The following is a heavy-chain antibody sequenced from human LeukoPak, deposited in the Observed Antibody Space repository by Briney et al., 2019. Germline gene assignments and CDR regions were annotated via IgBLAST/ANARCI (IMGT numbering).Heavy chain of an antibody. V-gene: IGHV1-2*02. CDR3: VRDRTKYCSSTSCPLDY. CDR1: GYTFTSYG. J-gene: IGHJ4*02. CDR2: ISVYSGGT. Sequence: ASVKVSCKASGYTFTSYGISWVRQAPGQGLEWMGWISVYSGGTNYAQKFQGRVTMTRDTSISTAYMELSRLRSDDTAVYYCVRDRTKYCSSTSCPLDYWGQGTLVTVSS. D-gene: IGHD2-2*01.